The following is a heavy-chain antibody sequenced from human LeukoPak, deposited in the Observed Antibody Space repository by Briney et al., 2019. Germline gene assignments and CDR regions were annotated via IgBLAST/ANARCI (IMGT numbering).Heavy chain of an antibody. D-gene: IGHD3-10*01. V-gene: IGHV3-23*01. J-gene: IGHJ4*02. Sequence: GGSLRLSCAASGFTVSSNYMSWVRQAPGKGLEWVSAISGSGGSTYYADSVKGRFTISRDNSKNTLYLQMNSLRAEDTAVYYCAKGHYYYGSGSRPPFDYWGQGTLVTVSS. CDR2: ISGSGGST. CDR3: AKGHYYYGSGSRPPFDY. CDR1: GFTVSSNY.